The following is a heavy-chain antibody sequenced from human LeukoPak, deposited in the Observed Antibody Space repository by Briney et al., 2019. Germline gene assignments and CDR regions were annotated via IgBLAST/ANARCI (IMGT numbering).Heavy chain of an antibody. V-gene: IGHV3-30-3*01. CDR1: GFTFSSYA. CDR3: ARGRIRNYQNVYYFDY. J-gene: IGHJ4*02. D-gene: IGHD5-24*01. Sequence: PGGSLRLPCAASGFTFSSYAMHWVRQAPGKGLEWVAVISYDGSNKYYADSVKGRFTISRDNSKNTLYLQMNSLRAEDTAVYYCARGRIRNYQNVYYFDYWGQGTLVTVSS. CDR2: ISYDGSNK.